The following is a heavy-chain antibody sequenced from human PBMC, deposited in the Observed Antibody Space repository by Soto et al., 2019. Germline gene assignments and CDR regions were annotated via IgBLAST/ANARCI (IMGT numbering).Heavy chain of an antibody. CDR3: TTDPVVARAALNY. D-gene: IGHD2-2*01. CDR1: GFTFSNAW. CDR2: IKSKTDGGTT. J-gene: IGHJ4*02. V-gene: IGHV3-15*01. Sequence: EVQLVESGGGLVKPGGSLRLSCAASGFTFSNAWMIWVRQAPGKGLEWVGRIKSKTDGGTTDYAAPVKGRFTISRDDSQNTLYLQMNSLNTEDTAVYYCTTDPVVARAALNYWGQGNLVTGSS.